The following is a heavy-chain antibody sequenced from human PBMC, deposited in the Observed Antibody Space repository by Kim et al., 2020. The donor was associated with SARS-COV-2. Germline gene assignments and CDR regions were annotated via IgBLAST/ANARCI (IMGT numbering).Heavy chain of an antibody. CDR2: IYHSGST. CDR1: GYSISSGYY. J-gene: IGHJ1*01. D-gene: IGHD2-15*01. V-gene: IGHV4-38-2*02. Sequence: SETLSLTCTVSGYSISSGYYWGWIRQPPGKGLEWIGSIYHSGSTYYNPSLKSRVTISVDTSKNQFSLKLSSVTAADTAVYYCASLLRGGDKRGYCSGGSCYSSEYFQHWGQGTLVTVSS. CDR3: ASLLRGGDKRGYCSGGSCYSSEYFQH.